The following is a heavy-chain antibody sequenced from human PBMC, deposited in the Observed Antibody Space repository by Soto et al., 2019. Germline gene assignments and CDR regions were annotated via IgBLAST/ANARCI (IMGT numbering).Heavy chain of an antibody. Sequence: GGSLILSCAASGFTVSSNYMSWVRQAPGKGLEWVSVIYRSGDIYYADSVKGRFAISRDNSKNTVNLQMNSLKAEDTAVYYCARGDGYNFWDCWGQGTLVTVSS. CDR1: GFTVSSNY. V-gene: IGHV3-66*01. D-gene: IGHD3-3*01. CDR3: ARGDGYNFWDC. J-gene: IGHJ4*02. CDR2: IYRSGDI.